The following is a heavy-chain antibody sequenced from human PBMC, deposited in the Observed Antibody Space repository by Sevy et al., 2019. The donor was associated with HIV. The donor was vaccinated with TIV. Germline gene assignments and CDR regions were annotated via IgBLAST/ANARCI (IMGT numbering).Heavy chain of an antibody. CDR1: GFTFSKYS. Sequence: RGCLRLSFAASGFTFSKYSMSWVRQPPGKGLEWVSTLSFGCGEINYADSVKGRFTISRDNSNSSVYLQMNNLRPEDTAVHYCAREGCTKPHDYWGQGTLVIVSS. J-gene: IGHJ4*02. V-gene: IGHV3-23*01. CDR3: AREGCTKPHDY. CDR2: LSFGCGEI. D-gene: IGHD2-8*01.